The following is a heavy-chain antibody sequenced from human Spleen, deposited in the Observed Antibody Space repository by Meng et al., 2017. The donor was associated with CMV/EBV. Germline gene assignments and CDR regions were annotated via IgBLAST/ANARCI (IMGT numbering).Heavy chain of an antibody. V-gene: IGHV4-34*01. Sequence: WNRRSQARGKGVGWIGEINHSGSTSYNPCLKSRITTSVDASKSQFSLGLTSVTAADTAVYYCARGTYTYTSDKYYNVAPTHNWFDPWGHGTLVTVSS. CDR3: ARGTYTYTSDKYYNVAPTHNWFDP. CDR2: INHSGST. D-gene: IGHD2-2*02. J-gene: IGHJ5*02.